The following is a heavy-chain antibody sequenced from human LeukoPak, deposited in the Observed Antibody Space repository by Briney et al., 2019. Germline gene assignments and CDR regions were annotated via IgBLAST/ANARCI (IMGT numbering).Heavy chain of an antibody. J-gene: IGHJ3*02. V-gene: IGHV3-21*01. Sequence: GGSLRLSFAASGFTFSSYNMNWVRQAPGKGLEWVSSISSRSSDTDYTDSVKGRFTISRDNAKNSLDLQMNSLRAEDTAVYYCARTFDIWGQGTMVTVSS. CDR1: GFTFSSYN. CDR2: ISSRSSDT. CDR3: ARTFDI.